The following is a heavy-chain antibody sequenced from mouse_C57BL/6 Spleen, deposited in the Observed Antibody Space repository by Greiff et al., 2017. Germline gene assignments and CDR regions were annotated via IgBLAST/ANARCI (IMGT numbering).Heavy chain of an antibody. CDR2: IYPGDGDT. CDR3: ARPSYDRNYVGPYAMDY. D-gene: IGHD2-5*01. V-gene: IGHV1-80*01. CDR1: GYAFSSYW. Sequence: VQLQQSGAELVKPGASVKISCKASGYAFSSYWMNWVKQRPGKGLEWIGQIYPGDGDTNYNGKFKGKATLTADKSSSTAYMQLSSLTSEDSAVYFFARPSYDRNYVGPYAMDYWGQGTSVTVSS. J-gene: IGHJ4*01.